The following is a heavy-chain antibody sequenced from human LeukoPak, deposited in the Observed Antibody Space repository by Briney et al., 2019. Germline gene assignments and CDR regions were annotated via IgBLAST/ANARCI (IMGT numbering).Heavy chain of an antibody. V-gene: IGHV3-7*01. CDR2: IKQDGSEK. CDR3: ARAPIEKYYYYYMDV. Sequence: GGSLRLSCSASGFTFSVYWMSWVRQAPGKGLEGVDNIKQDGSEKYYVDSVKGRFTISRDNAKNSLYLQMNSLRAEDTAVYYCARAPIEKYYYYYMDVWGKGTTVTISS. CDR1: GFTFSVYW. J-gene: IGHJ6*03.